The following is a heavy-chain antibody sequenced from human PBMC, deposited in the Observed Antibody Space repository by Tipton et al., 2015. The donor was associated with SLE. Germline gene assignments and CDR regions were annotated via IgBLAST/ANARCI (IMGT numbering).Heavy chain of an antibody. CDR3: ARRTYYYSYMDV. V-gene: IGHV4-34*01. CDR2: INQSGST. D-gene: IGHD1/OR15-1a*01. Sequence: TLSLTCAVYGGSLSGYYWSWIRQPPGKGLEWIGEINQSGSTNHNPSLKSRVTILVDTSKNQFSLKLSSVTAADTAVYYCARRTYYYSYMDVWGKGTTVTVSS. J-gene: IGHJ6*03. CDR1: GGSLSGYY.